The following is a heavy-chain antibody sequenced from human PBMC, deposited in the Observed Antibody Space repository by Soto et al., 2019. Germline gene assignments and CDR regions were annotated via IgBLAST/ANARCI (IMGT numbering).Heavy chain of an antibody. CDR1: GFTFNNYG. J-gene: IGHJ6*02. CDR3: AKSRDGYNFYFYSGMDV. D-gene: IGHD5-12*01. V-gene: IGHV3-30*18. Sequence: VQLVESGGGVVQHGRSLRLSCAAYGFTFNNYGMHWVRQAPGKGLEGEAHILYDGGKNYYADSLKGRFTISRDNSKNTMYLQMNSLTAEDTAVYFCAKSRDGYNFYFYSGMDVWGQGTAVTVSS. CDR2: ILYDGGKN.